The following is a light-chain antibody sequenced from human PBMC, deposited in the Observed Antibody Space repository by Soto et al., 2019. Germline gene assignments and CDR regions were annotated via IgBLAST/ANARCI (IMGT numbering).Light chain of an antibody. Sequence: AIRMTQSPSSLSASTGDRVTITCRASQGISSYLAWYQQKPGKAPKLLIYGSSTLQSGVPSRFSGSGSGTDFTLTLSCLQSEDFATYYCQQYYSYPRTFGQGTKVEIK. CDR1: QGISSY. CDR3: QQYYSYPRT. J-gene: IGKJ1*01. V-gene: IGKV1-8*01. CDR2: GSS.